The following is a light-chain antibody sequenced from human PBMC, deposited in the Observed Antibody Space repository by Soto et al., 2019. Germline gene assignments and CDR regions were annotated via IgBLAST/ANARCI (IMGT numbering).Light chain of an antibody. J-gene: IGLJ2*01. CDR2: DVS. CDR3: SSYTSSSTVV. CDR1: SSDVGGHNY. Sequence: QSALTQPASVSGSPGQSITISCTGTSSDVGGHNYVSWYQQHPGKAPKLMINDVSNRPSGVSNRFSGSKSGNTASLTISGLQAEVEADYYCSSYTSSSTVVFGGGTKLTVL. V-gene: IGLV2-14*01.